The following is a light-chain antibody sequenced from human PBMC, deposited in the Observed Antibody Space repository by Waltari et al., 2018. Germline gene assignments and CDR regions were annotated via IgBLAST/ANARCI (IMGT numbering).Light chain of an antibody. V-gene: IGLV2-14*01. CDR3: NSHSSSDTPSV. Sequence: QSALTQPASVSGSPGQSITNSCTGTSSDIGGYNYVSWYQQYPGEAPKVVIYDVNSRPSGVSNRFSGSKSGNTASLTISGLQAEDEADYYCNSHSSSDTPSVFGGGTKLTVL. J-gene: IGLJ3*02. CDR1: SSDIGGYNY. CDR2: DVN.